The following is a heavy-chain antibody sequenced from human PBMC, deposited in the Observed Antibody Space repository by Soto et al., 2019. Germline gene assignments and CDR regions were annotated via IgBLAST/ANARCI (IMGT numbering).Heavy chain of an antibody. Sequence: VQLLESGGGLIQPGGSLRLSCAASGFTFSSGIHWLRQAPGKGLEWVAYISYDSSNKFYGDSVKGRFTISRDNSKNTQFLQMNSLRAEDTAVYYCAKLVIVYCSGNTCDDYWGQGTLVAVS. D-gene: IGHD2-15*01. J-gene: IGHJ4*02. CDR2: ISYDSSNK. CDR3: AKLVIVYCSGNTCDDY. V-gene: IGHV3-30*18. CDR1: GFTFSSG.